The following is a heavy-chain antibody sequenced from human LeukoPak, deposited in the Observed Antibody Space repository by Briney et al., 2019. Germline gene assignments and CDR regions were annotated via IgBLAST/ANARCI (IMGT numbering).Heavy chain of an antibody. CDR2: IYYSGST. Sequence: RTSETLSLTCTVSGGSISSGDYSWSWIRQPPGKGLEWIGYIYYSGSTYYNPSLKSRVTISVDTSKNQFSLKLSSVTAADTAVYYCAREGYCSSTSCYNYYYGMDVWGQGTTVTVSS. CDR3: AREGYCSSTSCYNYYYGMDV. J-gene: IGHJ6*02. D-gene: IGHD2-2*01. CDR1: GGSISSGDYS. V-gene: IGHV4-30-4*01.